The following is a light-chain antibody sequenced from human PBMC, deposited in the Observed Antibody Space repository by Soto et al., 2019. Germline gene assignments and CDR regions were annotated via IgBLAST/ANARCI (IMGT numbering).Light chain of an antibody. CDR3: MQGTYAPKT. CDR1: QSLVHSNGNTF. J-gene: IGKJ1*01. CDR2: KVS. Sequence: EVVMTQSPLSLPVTLGQPASISCRSSQSLVHSNGNTFLTWFQQRLGQSPRRLIYKVSIRDSGVSDRFGGSGSGTDFTLKISRVEAEDVGVYYCMQGTYAPKTFGQGTMVEI. V-gene: IGKV2-30*02.